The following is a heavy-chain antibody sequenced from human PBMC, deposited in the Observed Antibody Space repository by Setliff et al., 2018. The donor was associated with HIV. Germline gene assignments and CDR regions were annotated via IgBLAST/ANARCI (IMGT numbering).Heavy chain of an antibody. CDR1: RTTLSGYG. CDR2: ISFDGSSK. J-gene: IGHJ3*02. D-gene: IGHD3-22*01. V-gene: IGHV3-30*03. Sequence: GGSLRLSCRGFRTTLSGYGLNWVRQAPGKGLEWVAVISFDGSSKYYADSVKGRLTISRDNSKNTLYLQMNSLRAEDTAVYCCARSKGHLYYDDDTGYVLRAFDIWGQGTMVTVSS. CDR3: ARSKGHLYYDDDTGYVLRAFDI.